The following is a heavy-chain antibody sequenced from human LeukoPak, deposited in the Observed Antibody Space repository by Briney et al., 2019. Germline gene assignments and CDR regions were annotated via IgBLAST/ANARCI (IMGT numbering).Heavy chain of an antibody. CDR3: AASYDYVWGSYRDY. J-gene: IGHJ4*02. Sequence: GGSLRLSCAASGFTFNIYAMHWVRQAPGKGLEYVAVISYDGTSSFYADSVKGRFTISRDNSKSILYLQMNSLRAEDTAVYYCAASYDYVWGSYRDYWGQGTLVTVSS. D-gene: IGHD3-16*02. CDR2: ISYDGTSS. V-gene: IGHV3-30-3*01. CDR1: GFTFNIYA.